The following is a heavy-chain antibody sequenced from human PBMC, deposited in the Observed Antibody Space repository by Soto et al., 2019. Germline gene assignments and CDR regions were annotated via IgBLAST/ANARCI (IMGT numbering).Heavy chain of an antibody. D-gene: IGHD2-2*01. V-gene: IGHV4-34*01. Sequence: QVQLQQWGAGLLKPSETLSLTCAVYGGSFSGYYWTWIRQTPGKGLEWIGEINHSGRTNYKPSLESRFSISADTLKKQSSRELPSVTAANRVVYYCVRGECSSTYCYTRWALDIWGQSTAVTVSS. CDR1: GGSFSGYY. CDR2: INHSGRT. CDR3: VRGECSSTYCYTRWALDI. J-gene: IGHJ3*02.